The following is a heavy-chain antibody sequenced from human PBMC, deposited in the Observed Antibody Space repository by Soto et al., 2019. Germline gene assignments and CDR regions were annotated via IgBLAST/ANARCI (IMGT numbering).Heavy chain of an antibody. D-gene: IGHD4-17*01. V-gene: IGHV1-69*13. CDR2: IIPIFGTA. J-gene: IGHJ6*02. Sequence: SVKVSCKASGYTFTSYDINWVRQATGQGLEWMGGIIPIFGTANYAQKFQGRVTITADESTSTAYTELSSLRSEDTAVYYCARAVTVTHYYYGMDVWGQGTTVTVSS. CDR3: ARAVTVTHYYYGMDV. CDR1: GYTFTSYD.